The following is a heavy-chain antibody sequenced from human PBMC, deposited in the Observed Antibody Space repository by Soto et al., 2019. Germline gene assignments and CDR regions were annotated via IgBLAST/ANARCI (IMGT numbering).Heavy chain of an antibody. CDR1: GYTFTGYY. V-gene: IGHV1-2*02. Sequence: QVQLVQSGAEVKKPGASVKVSCKASGYTFTGYYLHWVRQAPGQGLEWMGWINPTSGGTNYAQKFEGRVTMTRDTSISTAYMELSRLRSDDTAVYYCASDSSYDSSAQLDIWGQGTMVTVSS. J-gene: IGHJ3*02. D-gene: IGHD3-22*01. CDR2: INPTSGGT. CDR3: ASDSSYDSSAQLDI.